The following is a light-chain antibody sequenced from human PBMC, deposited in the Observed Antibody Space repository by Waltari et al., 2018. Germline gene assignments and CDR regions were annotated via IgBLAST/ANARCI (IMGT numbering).Light chain of an antibody. CDR2: GAS. Sequence: EIVLTPSPGTLSLSPGERATLSCRASQSVTRTLAWYQQKPGQAPRLLIYGASNRATGIPDRFSGSGSGTDFSLTISRLEPEDFAVYYCQHYLRLPATFGQGTKVEVK. CDR1: QSVTRT. CDR3: QHYLRLPAT. V-gene: IGKV3-20*01. J-gene: IGKJ1*01.